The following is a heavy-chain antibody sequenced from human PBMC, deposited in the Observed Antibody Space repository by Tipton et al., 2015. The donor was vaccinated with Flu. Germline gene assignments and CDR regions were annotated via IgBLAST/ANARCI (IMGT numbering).Heavy chain of an antibody. J-gene: IGHJ6*03. CDR3: ARHVPRDFWSGYAYYMDV. Sequence: TLSLTCTVSGGSISSSSYYWGWIRQPPGKGLEWIGSIYYSGSTYYNPSPKSRVTISVDTSKNQFSLKLSSVTAADTAVYYCARHVPRDFWSGYAYYMDVWGKGTTVTASS. CDR2: IYYSGST. V-gene: IGHV4-39*01. CDR1: GGSISSSSYY. D-gene: IGHD3-3*01.